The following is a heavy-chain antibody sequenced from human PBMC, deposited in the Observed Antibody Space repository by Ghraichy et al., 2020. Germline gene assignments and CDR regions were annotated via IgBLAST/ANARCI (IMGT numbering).Heavy chain of an antibody. J-gene: IGHJ4*02. CDR1: GFTFAGYA. Sequence: GGSLRLSCAASGFTFAGYAMSWVLQAPGKGLEWVSAITGSGTSTYYADSVKGRFTISRDNSKNTLYLQMNSLRAEDTAVYYCAKGRGETFDYWGQGTLVIVSS. V-gene: IGHV3-23*01. CDR3: AKGRGETFDY. CDR2: ITGSGTST.